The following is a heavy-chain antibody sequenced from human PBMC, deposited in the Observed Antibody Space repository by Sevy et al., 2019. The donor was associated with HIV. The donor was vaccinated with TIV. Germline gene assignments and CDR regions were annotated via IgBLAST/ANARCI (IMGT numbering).Heavy chain of an antibody. CDR2: IYSGGST. D-gene: IGHD3-22*01. V-gene: IGHV3-66*01. J-gene: IGHJ6*02. CDR3: SRGRYYDASCYYYYYYVLDV. CDR1: TFSVTDNY. Sequence: GGSLRLSCAASTFSVTDNYMSWVRQAPGKGLEWVSTIYSGGSTFYADSVKGRFTISRDKSKNTLYLQMNSLRAEDTAVYYCSRGRYYDASCYYYYYYVLDVGGQGTTVTVSS.